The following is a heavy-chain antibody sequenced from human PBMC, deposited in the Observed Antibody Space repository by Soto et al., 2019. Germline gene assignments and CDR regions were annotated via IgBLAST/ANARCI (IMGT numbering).Heavy chain of an antibody. V-gene: IGHV3-23*01. CDR3: AKKGYCDSSGYGPLDY. J-gene: IGHJ4*02. D-gene: IGHD3-22*01. Sequence: EVQLLESGGDLVQPGGSLRLSCAASGFTFSSYAMSWVRQAPGKGLEWVQGISGSGDRTYYADSVKGRFTISRDISKNTLYLQMNSLRAEDTAVYYCAKKGYCDSSGYGPLDYWGQGTLVTVSA. CDR1: GFTFSSYA. CDR2: ISGSGDRT.